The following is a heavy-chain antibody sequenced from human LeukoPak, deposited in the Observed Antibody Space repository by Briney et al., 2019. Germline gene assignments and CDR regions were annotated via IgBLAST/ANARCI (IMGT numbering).Heavy chain of an antibody. CDR1: GFTLSNAW. J-gene: IGHJ4*02. D-gene: IGHD3-22*01. CDR3: SYYHDSGGQPNRYDY. V-gene: IGHV3-15*01. CDR2: SKSKADGGTT. Sequence: KTGGSLRLSCAVSGFTLSNAWMKWVRQAPGKGLEWDGRSKSKADGGTTDYAAPVKGRFTISRDDSKNTLFLQMNSLKTEDTAMYYCSYYHDSGGQPNRYDYWGQGTLVTVSS.